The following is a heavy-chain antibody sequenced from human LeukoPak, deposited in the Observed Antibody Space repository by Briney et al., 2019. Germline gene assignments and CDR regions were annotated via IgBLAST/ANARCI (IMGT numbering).Heavy chain of an antibody. CDR2: ISYDGSNK. CDR1: GFTFSNYA. J-gene: IGHJ4*02. Sequence: GGSLRLSCAASGFTFSNYAMHWVRQAPGKGLEWVAVISYDGSNKYYADSVKGRFTISRDNSKNTLYLQMNSLRAEDTAVYYCARSGGRGINDYWGQGTLVTVSS. CDR3: ARSGGRGINDY. D-gene: IGHD3-16*01. V-gene: IGHV3-30-3*01.